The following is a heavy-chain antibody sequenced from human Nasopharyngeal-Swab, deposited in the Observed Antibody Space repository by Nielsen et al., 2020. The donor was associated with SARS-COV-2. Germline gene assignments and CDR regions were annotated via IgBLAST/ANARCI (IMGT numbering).Heavy chain of an antibody. CDR2: IIPILGIA. J-gene: IGHJ6*03. D-gene: IGHD2-8*01. V-gene: IGHV1-69*10. CDR3: ARGNDYSYYMDV. CDR1: GGTFSSYA. Sequence: SVKVSCKASGGTFSSYAISWVRRAPGQGLEWMGGIIPILGIANYAQKFQGRVTITADKSTSTAYMELSSLRSEDTAVYYCARGNDYSYYMDVWGKGTTVTVSS.